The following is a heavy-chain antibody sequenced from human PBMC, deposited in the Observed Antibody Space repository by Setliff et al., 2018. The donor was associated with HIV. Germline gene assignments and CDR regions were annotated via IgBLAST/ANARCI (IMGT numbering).Heavy chain of an antibody. J-gene: IGHJ4*02. CDR1: GGSFSSYK. CDR3: ARERADYYGSGSRSFDY. D-gene: IGHD3-10*01. Sequence: SETLSLTCAVYGGSFSSYKWNWIRQAPGKGLEWIGEISHSGSTNYKPSLKSRVTMSVDTSKNQFSLKVNSVTAADTAVYYCARERADYYGSGSRSFDYWGQGTLVTVSS. V-gene: IGHV4-34*01. CDR2: ISHSGST.